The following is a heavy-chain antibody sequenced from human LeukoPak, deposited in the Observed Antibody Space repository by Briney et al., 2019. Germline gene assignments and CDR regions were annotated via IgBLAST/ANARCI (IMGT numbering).Heavy chain of an antibody. V-gene: IGHV3-23*01. CDR3: ARVNSGSFTFDY. D-gene: IGHD1-26*01. CDR2: TSGSGGST. CDR1: GFTFRTYA. J-gene: IGHJ4*02. Sequence: PGGSLKLSCAASGFTFRTYAMSWVRQTPGKGLDWVSVTSGSGGSTYYADSVRGRFTISRDNSKNTLYLQMNSLRAEDTAVYYCARVNSGSFTFDYWGQGTLVTVSS.